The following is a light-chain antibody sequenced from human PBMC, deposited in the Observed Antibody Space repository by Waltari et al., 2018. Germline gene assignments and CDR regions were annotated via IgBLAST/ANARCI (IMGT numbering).Light chain of an antibody. CDR1: QNINSW. CDR2: NAS. Sequence: DIQLTQSPSTLSASVGDRVTITSRASQNINSWLAWYQQKPGKAPKLLIYNASSLESGVPSRFSGSGSGTEFTLTISSLQPDDFATYYCQQHSNYWTFGQGTKVEIK. CDR3: QQHSNYWT. J-gene: IGKJ1*01. V-gene: IGKV1-5*03.